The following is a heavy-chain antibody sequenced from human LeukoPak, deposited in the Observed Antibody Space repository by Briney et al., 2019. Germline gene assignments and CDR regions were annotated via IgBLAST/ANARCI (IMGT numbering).Heavy chain of an antibody. V-gene: IGHV4-31*03. J-gene: IGHJ3*02. CDR2: IHYSGSA. CDR1: GASIDRTGYY. CDR3: ASGRNLDAFEI. Sequence: PSETLSLTCTVSGASIDRTGYYWNWIRQHPGKGLEWIADIHYSGSAFYNPSLKSRVTISVDTSKNQFSLRLTSVTAADTAVYFCASGRNLDAFEIWGQGTMVTVSS. D-gene: IGHD2/OR15-2a*01.